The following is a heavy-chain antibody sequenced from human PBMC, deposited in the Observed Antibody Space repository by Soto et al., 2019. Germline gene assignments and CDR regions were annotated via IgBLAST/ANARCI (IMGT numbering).Heavy chain of an antibody. J-gene: IGHJ5*02. CDR2: IIPIFGTA. Sequence: RASVKVSCKASGGTFCSYANSWVRQPPAQGREWMGGIIPIFGTANYAQKFKGRVTITADKSTSTAYMELSSLRSEDTAVYYCARITYYYDSSGYYPGGWFDPWGQGTLVTVS. CDR3: ARITYYYDSSGYYPGGWFDP. CDR1: GGTFCSYA. V-gene: IGHV1-69*06. D-gene: IGHD3-22*01.